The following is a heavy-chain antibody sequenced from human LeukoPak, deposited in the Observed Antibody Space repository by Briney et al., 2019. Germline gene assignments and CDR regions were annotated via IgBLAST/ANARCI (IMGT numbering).Heavy chain of an antibody. D-gene: IGHD3-22*01. V-gene: IGHV4-59*01. Sequence: SETLSLTCTVSGGSISSYYWSWIRQPPGKGLEWIGYIYYSGSTNYNPSLKSRVTISVDTSKNQFSLKLSSVTAADTAVYYCARDMIYYDSSGYYDWFDPWGQGTLVTVSS. CDR1: GGSISSYY. CDR3: ARDMIYYDSSGYYDWFDP. J-gene: IGHJ5*02. CDR2: IYYSGST.